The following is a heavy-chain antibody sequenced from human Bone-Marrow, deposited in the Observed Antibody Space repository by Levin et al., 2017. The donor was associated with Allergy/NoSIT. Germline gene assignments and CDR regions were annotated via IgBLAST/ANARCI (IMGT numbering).Heavy chain of an antibody. Sequence: GGSLRLSCAASGFTFSSYSMNWVRQAPGKGLEWVSSISSRSSYIYYADSVKGRFTISRDNAKNSLYLQMNSLRAEDTAVYYCARDRVQADRLYYFDYWGQGTLVTVSS. CDR1: GFTFSSYS. CDR3: ARDRVQADRLYYFDY. D-gene: IGHD6-6*01. V-gene: IGHV3-21*01. J-gene: IGHJ4*02. CDR2: ISSRSSYI.